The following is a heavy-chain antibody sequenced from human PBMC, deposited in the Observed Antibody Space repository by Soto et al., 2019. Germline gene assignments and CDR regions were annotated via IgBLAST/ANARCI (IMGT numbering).Heavy chain of an antibody. J-gene: IGHJ6*02. Sequence: QVQLQQWGAGRLKPSETLSLTCAVYGGSFSGYYWSWIRQPPGKGLEWIGEINHSGSTNYNPSLKSRVTISVDTSKNQFSLKLSSVTAADTAVYYCARAFRYQLLSPYYYYGMDVWGQGTTVTVSS. D-gene: IGHD2-2*01. CDR3: ARAFRYQLLSPYYYYGMDV. CDR2: INHSGST. CDR1: GGSFSGYY. V-gene: IGHV4-34*01.